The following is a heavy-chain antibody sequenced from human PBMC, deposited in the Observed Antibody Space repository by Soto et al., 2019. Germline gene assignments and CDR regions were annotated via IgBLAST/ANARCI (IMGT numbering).Heavy chain of an antibody. J-gene: IGHJ4*02. CDR3: AKARAQYYDFWSGYPVDY. V-gene: IGHV1-2*04. Sequence: QGLEWMGWINPNSGGTNYAQKFQGWVTMTRDTSISTAYMELSRLRSDDTAVYYCAKARAQYYDFWSGYPVDYWGQGTLVTVSS. CDR2: INPNSGGT. D-gene: IGHD3-3*01.